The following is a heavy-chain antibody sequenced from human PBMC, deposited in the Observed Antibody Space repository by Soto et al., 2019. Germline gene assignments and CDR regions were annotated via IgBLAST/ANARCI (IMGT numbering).Heavy chain of an antibody. V-gene: IGHV3-30*18. CDR3: AKSIAAAGPGGMDV. CDR1: GFTFSSYG. CDR2: ISYDGSNK. J-gene: IGHJ6*02. D-gene: IGHD6-13*01. Sequence: GGSLRLSCAASGFTFSSYGMHWVRQAPGKGLEWVAVISYDGSNKYYADSVKGRFTISRDNSKNTLYLQMNSLRAEDTAVYYCAKSIAAAGPGGMDVWGQGTTVTVSS.